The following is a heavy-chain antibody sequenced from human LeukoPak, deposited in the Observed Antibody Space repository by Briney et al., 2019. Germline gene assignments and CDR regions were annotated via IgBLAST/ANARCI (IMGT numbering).Heavy chain of an antibody. CDR3: ARAGYSGYQIYYFDY. J-gene: IGHJ4*02. D-gene: IGHD5-12*01. CDR1: GGTFSSYS. CDR2: IIPILDIA. V-gene: IGHV1-69*04. Sequence: ASVKVSCRASGGTFSSYSFNWVRQAPGQGLEWMGRIIPILDIANYAQKFQGRVTITADKSTITAYMELSSLRAEDTAVYYCARAGYSGYQIYYFDYWGQGTPVTVSS.